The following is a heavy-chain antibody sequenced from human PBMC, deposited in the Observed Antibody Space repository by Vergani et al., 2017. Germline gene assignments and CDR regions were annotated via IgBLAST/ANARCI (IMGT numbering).Heavy chain of an antibody. V-gene: IGHV3-33*01. CDR1: GFTLSSHA. CDR3: ARSEYCAHGVCYMTYFYYIDV. D-gene: IGHD2-8*01. CDR2: IWYDGSKE. J-gene: IGHJ6*03. Sequence: QVQLAESGGGVVQPGRSLRLSCAGSGFTLSSHAMHWVRQAPGKGLEWVAFIWYDGSKEYYADSVKGRFTISRDNSKNTLSLQMNNLRAADTAVYCCARSEYCAHGVCYMTYFYYIDVWGKGTAVTVSS.